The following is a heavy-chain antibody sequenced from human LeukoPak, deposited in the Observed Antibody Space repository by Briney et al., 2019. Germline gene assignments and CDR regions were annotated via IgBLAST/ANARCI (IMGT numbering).Heavy chain of an antibody. J-gene: IGHJ4*02. CDR1: GGTFSSYA. D-gene: IGHD1-26*01. Sequence: SVKVSCKASGGTFSSYAISWVRQAPGQGLEWMGRIIPILGIANYAQKFQGRVTITADKSTSTAYMELSSLRSEDTAVYYCARRVGIVGATTTDYWGQGTLVTVSS. CDR3: ARRVGIVGATTTDY. CDR2: IIPILGIA. V-gene: IGHV1-69*04.